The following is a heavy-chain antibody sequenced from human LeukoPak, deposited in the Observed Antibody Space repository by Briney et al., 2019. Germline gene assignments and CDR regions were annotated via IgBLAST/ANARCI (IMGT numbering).Heavy chain of an antibody. J-gene: IGHJ4*02. V-gene: IGHV4-59*01. CDR2: IYYSGST. D-gene: IGHD1-1*01. CDR3: ARDSGPGVLFY. CDR1: GGSISSYY. Sequence: SETLSLTCTVSGGSISSYYWSWIRQPPGKGLEWIGYIYYSGSTNYNPSLKSRVTISLDTSKNRFSLKPSSVTAADTAVYYCARDSGPGVLFYWGQGTLVTVSS.